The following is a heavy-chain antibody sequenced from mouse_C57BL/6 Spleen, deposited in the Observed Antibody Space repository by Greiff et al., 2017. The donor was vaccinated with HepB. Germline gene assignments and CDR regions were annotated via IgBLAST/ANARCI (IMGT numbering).Heavy chain of an antibody. CDR2: IDPSDSET. J-gene: IGHJ2*01. CDR1: GYTFTSYW. CDR3: ARMGGSNSVY. V-gene: IGHV1-52*01. Sequence: QVQLKQPGAELVRPGSSVKLSCKASGYTFTSYWMHWVKQRPIQGLEWIGNIDPSDSETHYNQKFKDKATLTVDKSSSTAYMQLSSLTSEDSAVYYCARMGGSNSVYWGQGTTLTVSS. D-gene: IGHD1-1*01.